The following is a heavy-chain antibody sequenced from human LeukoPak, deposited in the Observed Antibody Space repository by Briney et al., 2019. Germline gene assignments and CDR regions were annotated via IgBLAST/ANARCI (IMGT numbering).Heavy chain of an antibody. Sequence: PGGSLRVSCAASGFTVSSNYMSWVRQAPGKGLEWVSVIYSGGSTYYADSVKGRFTISRDSSKNTLYLQMNSLRAEDTAVYYCAKEAVVVAAFYYMDVWGKGTTVTISS. D-gene: IGHD2-15*01. CDR2: IYSGGST. CDR1: GFTVSSNY. V-gene: IGHV3-53*05. J-gene: IGHJ6*03. CDR3: AKEAVVVAAFYYMDV.